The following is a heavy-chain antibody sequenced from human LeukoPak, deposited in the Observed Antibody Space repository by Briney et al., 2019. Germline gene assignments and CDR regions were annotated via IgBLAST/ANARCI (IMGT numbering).Heavy chain of an antibody. Sequence: GGSLRLSCTASGFTFGDYAMSWVRQAPGKVLEWVGFIISKAYGATTEYAASVKGRFSISRDDSKSIAYLQMNSLKTEDTAVYYCTRGYYYLYWGQGTLVTVS. CDR1: GFTFGDYA. CDR3: TRGYYYLY. J-gene: IGHJ4*02. D-gene: IGHD3-10*01. V-gene: IGHV3-49*04. CDR2: IISKAYGATT.